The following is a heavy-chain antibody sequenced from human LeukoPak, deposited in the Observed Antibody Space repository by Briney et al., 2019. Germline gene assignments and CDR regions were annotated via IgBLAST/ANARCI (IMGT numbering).Heavy chain of an antibody. CDR2: ISGSGGGT. CDR1: GFTFSTFA. D-gene: IGHD3-9*01. CDR3: ARALGDIFRFDP. V-gene: IGHV3-23*01. Sequence: PGGSLRLSCAASGFTFSTFAMIWVRQPPGKGLEWVSAISGSGGGTYYADSVKGRFTISRDNSKNTLYLQMNSLRAEDTAVYYCARALGDIFRFDPWGQGTLVTVSS. J-gene: IGHJ5*02.